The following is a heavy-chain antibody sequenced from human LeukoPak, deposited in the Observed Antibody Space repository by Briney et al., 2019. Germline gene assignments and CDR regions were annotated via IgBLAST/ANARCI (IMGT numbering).Heavy chain of an antibody. J-gene: IGHJ4*02. Sequence: PSETLSLTCAVYGGSFSGYYWSWIRQPPGKGLEWIGEINHSGSTNYNPSLKSRVTISVDTSKNQFSLKLSSVTAADTAVYYCARLDYVKGHDYWGQGTLDTVSS. CDR1: GGSFSGYY. V-gene: IGHV4-34*01. CDR3: ARLDYVKGHDY. CDR2: INHSGST. D-gene: IGHD4-17*01.